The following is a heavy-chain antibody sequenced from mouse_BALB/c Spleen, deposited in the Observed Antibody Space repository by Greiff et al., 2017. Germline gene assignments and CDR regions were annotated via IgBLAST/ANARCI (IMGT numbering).Heavy chain of an antibody. D-gene: IGHD2-4*01. Sequence: VQLQQSGAELARPGASVKLSCKASGYTFTSYWMQWVKQRPGQGLEWIGAIYPGDGDTRYTQKFKGKATLTADKSSSTAYMQLSSLASEDSAVYYCARYDYDDGFAYWGQGTLVTVSA. CDR3: ARYDYDDGFAY. CDR2: IYPGDGDT. J-gene: IGHJ3*01. CDR1: GYTFTSYW. V-gene: IGHV1-87*01.